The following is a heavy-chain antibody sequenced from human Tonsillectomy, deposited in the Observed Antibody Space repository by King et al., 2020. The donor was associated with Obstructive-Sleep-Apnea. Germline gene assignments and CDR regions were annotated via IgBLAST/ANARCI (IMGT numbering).Heavy chain of an antibody. CDR3: ARGQYYYGSGSRYFDY. Sequence: VQLQQWGAGLLKPSETLSLTCAVYGGSFSGYYWSWIRQPPGKGLEWIGEINHSGSTNYNPALKSRVTISVDTSKNQFSLKLSSVTAADTAVYYCARGQYYYGSGSRYFDYWGQGTLVTVSS. CDR2: INHSGST. D-gene: IGHD3-10*01. J-gene: IGHJ4*02. CDR1: GGSFSGYY. V-gene: IGHV4-34*01.